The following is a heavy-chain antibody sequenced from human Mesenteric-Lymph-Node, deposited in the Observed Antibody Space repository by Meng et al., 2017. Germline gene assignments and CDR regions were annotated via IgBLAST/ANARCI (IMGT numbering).Heavy chain of an antibody. CDR1: GYTFTSYA. CDR3: ARETLGYCSSTSCYIGPPDY. Sequence: LGSFGSELKKPWASVKVSCKASGYTFTSYAMNWVRQAPGQGLEWMGWINTNTGNPTYAQGFTGRFVFSLDTSVSTAYLQISSLKAEDTAVYYCARETLGYCSSTSCYIGPPDYWGQGTLVTVSS. D-gene: IGHD2-2*01. V-gene: IGHV7-4-1*02. CDR2: INTNTGNP. J-gene: IGHJ4*02.